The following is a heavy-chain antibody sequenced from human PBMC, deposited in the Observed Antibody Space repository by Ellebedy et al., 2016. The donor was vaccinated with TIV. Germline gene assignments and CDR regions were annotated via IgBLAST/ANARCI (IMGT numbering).Heavy chain of an antibody. J-gene: IGHJ5*02. CDR2: INPGGGTP. CDR1: GSGYTFTSHY. CDR3: ARARQSWFDP. D-gene: IGHD4/OR15-4a*01. V-gene: IGHV1-46*03. Sequence: AASVKVSCKASGSGYTFTSHYIHWVRQAPGQLLEWMGTINPGGGTPNYAQKFQGTVTMTRDTSTSTVYMEISGLRSDDTAVYYCARARQSWFDPWGQGTLVTVSS.